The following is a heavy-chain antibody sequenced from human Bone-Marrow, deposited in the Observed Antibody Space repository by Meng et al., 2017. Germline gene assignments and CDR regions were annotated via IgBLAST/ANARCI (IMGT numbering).Heavy chain of an antibody. CDR3: ARDGRGYGMDV. CDR1: EFTFSTYW. V-gene: IGHV3-7*01. CDR2: INQDGSEK. D-gene: IGHD3-10*01. Sequence: GGSLRLSCGASEFTFSTYWMTWARQAPGKGLEWVANINQDGSEKYYVDSVKGRFTISRDNAKNSLYLQMNSLRADDTAVFYCARDGRGYGMDVWGQGTTVTVSS. J-gene: IGHJ6*02.